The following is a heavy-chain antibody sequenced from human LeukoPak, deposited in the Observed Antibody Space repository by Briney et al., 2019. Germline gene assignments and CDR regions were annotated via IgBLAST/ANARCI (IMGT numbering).Heavy chain of an antibody. CDR2: IRYDGGNK. CDR1: GFTFSSYG. Sequence: PGGSLRPSCAASGFTFSSYGMHSVRPAPGKGLEWVAFIRYDGGNKYYADSVKGLFTISRDNVKNTLYLQMNSVRGEDTVVYYCAKSRNWGNFDYWGQGTLVTVSS. CDR3: AKSRNWGNFDY. J-gene: IGHJ4*02. D-gene: IGHD7-27*01. V-gene: IGHV3-30*02.